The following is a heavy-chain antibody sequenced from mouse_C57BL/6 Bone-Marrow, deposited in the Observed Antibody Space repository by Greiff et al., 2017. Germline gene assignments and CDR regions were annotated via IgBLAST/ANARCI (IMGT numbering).Heavy chain of an antibody. J-gene: IGHJ2*01. CDR2: IDPENGDT. Sequence: EVQLQQSGAELVRPGASVKLSCTASGFNIKDDYMHWVKQRPEQGLEWIGWIDPENGDTEYASKFQGKATITADTSSTTAYLQLSSLTAEDTAVYYCTPYNNYGYWGQGTTRTGSS. V-gene: IGHV14-4*01. D-gene: IGHD2-5*01. CDR1: GFNIKDDY. CDR3: TPYNNYGY.